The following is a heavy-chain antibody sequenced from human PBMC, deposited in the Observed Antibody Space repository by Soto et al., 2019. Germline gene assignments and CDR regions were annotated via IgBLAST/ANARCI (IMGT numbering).Heavy chain of an antibody. CDR2: ISSSSSTI. D-gene: IGHD2-15*01. CDR1: GCTFSSYS. V-gene: IGHV3-48*01. CDR3: ARGRGYCSGGSCYSGVSPYYYYYYMDV. J-gene: IGHJ6*03. Sequence: PGGSLRLSCAASGCTFSSYSMNWVRQAPGKGLEWVSYISSSSSTIYYADSVKGRFTISRDNAKNSLYLQMNSLRAEDTAVYYWARGRGYCSGGSCYSGVSPYYYYYYMDVWGKGTTVTVSS.